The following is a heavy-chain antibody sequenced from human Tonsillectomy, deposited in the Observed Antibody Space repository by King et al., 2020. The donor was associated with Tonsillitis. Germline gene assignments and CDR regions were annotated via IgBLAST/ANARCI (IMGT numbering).Heavy chain of an antibody. J-gene: IGHJ3*02. CDR3: ARHVRFYHHESRGADAFDI. Sequence: VQLQESGPGLVKPSETLSLTCTVSGGSISSYYWSWIRQPPGKGLEWIGYNYYSGSTNYNPSLKSRVTISADTSKNQFSLKLYSVSAADTAVYYCARHVRFYHHESRGADAFDIWGQGTMVTVSS. CDR2: NYYSGST. CDR1: GGSISSYY. D-gene: IGHD2/OR15-2a*01. V-gene: IGHV4-59*01.